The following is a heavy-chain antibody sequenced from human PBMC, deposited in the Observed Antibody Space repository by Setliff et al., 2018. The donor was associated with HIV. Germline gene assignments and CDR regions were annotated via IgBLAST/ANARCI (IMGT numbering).Heavy chain of an antibody. CDR2: IYHNGST. D-gene: IGHD2-15*01. CDR1: GGSISIGGYY. Sequence: KTSETLSLTCTVSGGSISIGGYYWGWIRQHPGKGLEWIGYIYHNGSTYYNPSLKSRVIISVDTSKNQFSLKLSSVTAADTAVYYCARRGGSRAATSSYYYMDVWGKGTTVTVSS. J-gene: IGHJ6*03. CDR3: ARRGGSRAATSSYYYMDV. V-gene: IGHV4-31*03.